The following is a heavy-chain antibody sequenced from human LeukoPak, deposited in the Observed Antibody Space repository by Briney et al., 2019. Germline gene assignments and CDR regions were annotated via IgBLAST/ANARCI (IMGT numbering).Heavy chain of an antibody. CDR1: GFTFSSNY. CDR2: IYSGGST. J-gene: IGHJ3*02. CDR3: ARYRVYAFDI. V-gene: IGHV3-53*01. D-gene: IGHD6-13*01. Sequence: GGXXRLSCAASGFTFSSNYMSWVRQAPGKGLEWVSVIYSGGSTYYADSVKGRFTISRDNSKNTLYLQMNSLRAEDTAVYYCARYRVYAFDIWGQGTMVTVSS.